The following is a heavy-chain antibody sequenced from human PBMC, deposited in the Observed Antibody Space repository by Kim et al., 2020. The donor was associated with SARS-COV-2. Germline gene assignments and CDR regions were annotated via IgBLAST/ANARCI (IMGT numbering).Heavy chain of an antibody. J-gene: IGHJ4*02. D-gene: IGHD3-10*01. CDR1: GGSISSSSYY. CDR2: IYYSGST. CDR3: ARHLTRGDGPGQYYFDY. V-gene: IGHV4-39*01. Sequence: SETLSLTCTVSGGSISSSSYYWGWIRQPPGKGLEWIGSIYYSGSTYYNPSLKSRVTISVDTSKNQFSLKLSSVTAADTAVYYCARHLTRGDGPGQYYFDYWGQGTLVTVSS.